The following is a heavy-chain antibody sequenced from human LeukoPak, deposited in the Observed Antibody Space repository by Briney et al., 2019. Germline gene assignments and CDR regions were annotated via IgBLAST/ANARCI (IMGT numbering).Heavy chain of an antibody. V-gene: IGHV3-23*01. CDR3: ARGGWGSGYYYLDY. J-gene: IGHJ4*02. CDR2: ISGSGGST. D-gene: IGHD3-22*01. Sequence: GGSLRLSCAASGFTFSSYGMSWVRQAPGKGLEWVSAISGSGGSTYYAGSVKGRFTISRDNSKNTLYLQMNSLRAEDTAVYYCARGGWGSGYYYLDYWGQGTLVTVSS. CDR1: GFTFSSYG.